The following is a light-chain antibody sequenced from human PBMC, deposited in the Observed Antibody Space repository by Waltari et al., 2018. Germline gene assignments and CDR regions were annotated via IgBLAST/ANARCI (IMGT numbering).Light chain of an antibody. Sequence: DVVMTQSPLSLPVTLGRPASISCRSSQSLVHSEGNTYLNWFQQRPGQSPRRLIYKVSNRDSGVPDRFSGSGSGTDFTLKISRVEAEDVGVFYCMQATLWPWTFGQGTKVEIK. J-gene: IGKJ1*01. CDR2: KVS. CDR1: QSLVHSEGNTY. CDR3: MQATLWPWT. V-gene: IGKV2-30*02.